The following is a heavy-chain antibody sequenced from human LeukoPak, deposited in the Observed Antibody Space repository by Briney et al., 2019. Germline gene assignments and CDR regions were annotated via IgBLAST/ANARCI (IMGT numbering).Heavy chain of an antibody. CDR3: AKGGSSSFYSDY. J-gene: IGHJ4*02. V-gene: IGHV3-30*02. Sequence: GGSLRLSCAASGFTFSSYGMHWVRQAPGKGLEWVAFVRYDGSNKHYADSVKGRFTISRDNSENTVYLQMNSLRAEDTAVYYCAKGGSSSFYSDYWGQGTLVTVSS. CDR1: GFTFSSYG. D-gene: IGHD6-6*01. CDR2: VRYDGSNK.